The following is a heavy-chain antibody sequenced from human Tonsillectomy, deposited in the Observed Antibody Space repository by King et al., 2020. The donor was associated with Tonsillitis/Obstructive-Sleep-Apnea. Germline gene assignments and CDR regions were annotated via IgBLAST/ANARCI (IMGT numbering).Heavy chain of an antibody. V-gene: IGHV1-18*01. D-gene: IGHD3-22*01. J-gene: IGHJ4*02. CDR1: GYTFTNYG. CDR2: ISAHNGHT. Sequence: QLVQSGAEVKKPGASVKVSCKASGYTFTNYGISWVRQAPGQGLEWMAWISAHNGHTNYAQKLQGRVTMTTDTSTSTAYMELRGLRSDDTAVYYCARDSMSHYYDSSAYYTFNYWGQGTLVTVSS. CDR3: ARDSMSHYYDSSAYYTFNY.